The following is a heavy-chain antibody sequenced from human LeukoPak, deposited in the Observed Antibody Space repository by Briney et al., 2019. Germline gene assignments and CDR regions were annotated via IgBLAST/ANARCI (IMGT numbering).Heavy chain of an antibody. Sequence: SETLSLTCTVSGGSISSSSYYWGWIRQPPGKGLEWIGSIYYTESTYYNPSLKSRVTISVDTSKNQFSLKLSSVTAADTAVYYCARVTPNCSGGSCYSYGVYFDYWGQGTLVTVSS. CDR3: ARVTPNCSGGSCYSYGVYFDY. CDR2: IYYTEST. V-gene: IGHV4-39*07. J-gene: IGHJ4*02. CDR1: GGSISSSSYY. D-gene: IGHD2-15*01.